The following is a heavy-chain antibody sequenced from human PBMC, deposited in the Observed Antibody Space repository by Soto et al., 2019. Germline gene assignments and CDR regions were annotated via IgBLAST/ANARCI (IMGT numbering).Heavy chain of an antibody. J-gene: IGHJ4*02. V-gene: IGHV3-72*01. CDR1: GFTLSDHY. D-gene: IGHD2-8*02. Sequence: EVQLVESGGGLVQPGGSLRLSCAASGFTLSDHYMDWVRQAPGKGLEWIGRSRNKASKYTTEYAASVRGRFTISRDESDNSLYLQMYSLNTVDMAVYYCARPHADGWSGAYFDYWGQGNLVTVSS. CDR2: SRNKASKYTT. CDR3: ARPHADGWSGAYFDY.